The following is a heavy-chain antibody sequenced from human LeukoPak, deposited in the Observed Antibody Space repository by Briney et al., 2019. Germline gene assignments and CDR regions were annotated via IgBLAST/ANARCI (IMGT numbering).Heavy chain of an antibody. D-gene: IGHD3-22*01. Sequence: GGSLRLSCAASGFTFSSYAMSWVRQAPGKGLVWDSAISGSGGSTYYADSVKGRFTISRDNSKNMLYLQMNSLRAEDTAVYYCAKDLSYDSSGYYYGGAFDIWGQGTMVTVSS. V-gene: IGHV3-23*01. CDR2: ISGSGGST. CDR3: AKDLSYDSSGYYYGGAFDI. J-gene: IGHJ3*02. CDR1: GFTFSSYA.